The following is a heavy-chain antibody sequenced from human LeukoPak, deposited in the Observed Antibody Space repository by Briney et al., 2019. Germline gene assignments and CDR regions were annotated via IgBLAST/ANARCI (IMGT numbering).Heavy chain of an antibody. CDR1: GYRFTSYW. Sequence: GESLRISCKGSGYRFTSYWICWVRQMPGKGLEWMGRIDPSDSYTNYSPSFQGHVTISADKSISTAFLQWSRLKASDTAMYYCARLWVAARGAPWLYGMDVWGQGTTVTVSS. CDR3: ARLWVAARGAPWLYGMDV. CDR2: IDPSDSYT. V-gene: IGHV5-10-1*01. D-gene: IGHD6-6*01. J-gene: IGHJ6*02.